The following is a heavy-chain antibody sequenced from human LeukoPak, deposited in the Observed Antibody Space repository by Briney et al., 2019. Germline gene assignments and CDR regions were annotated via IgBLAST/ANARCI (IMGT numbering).Heavy chain of an antibody. Sequence: ASVKVSCKASGYTFTSYGISWVRQVPGQGLEWMGWISAYNGNTNYAQKLQGRVTMTTDTSTSTAYMELRSLRSDGTAVYYCARVRITMVRGVIGWFDPWGQGTLVTVSS. D-gene: IGHD3-10*01. J-gene: IGHJ5*02. CDR3: ARVRITMVRGVIGWFDP. CDR2: ISAYNGNT. CDR1: GYTFTSYG. V-gene: IGHV1-18*04.